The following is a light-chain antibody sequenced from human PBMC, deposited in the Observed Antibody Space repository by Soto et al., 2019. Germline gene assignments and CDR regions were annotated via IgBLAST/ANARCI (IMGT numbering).Light chain of an antibody. J-gene: IGKJ1*01. Sequence: DIQMTQSPSSLSASVGDRVTITCRASPRISSYLNWYQHKPGKAPKLLIYAASSLQTGVPSRFSGSRSGTDFALAISSLQRVDFATYYCQQTDSFPRTVGQGTKVDIK. CDR1: PRISSY. V-gene: IGKV1-39*01. CDR2: AAS. CDR3: QQTDSFPRT.